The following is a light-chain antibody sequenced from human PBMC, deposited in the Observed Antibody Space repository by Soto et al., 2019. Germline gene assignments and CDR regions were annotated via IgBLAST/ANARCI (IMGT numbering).Light chain of an antibody. Sequence: DIVLTQTRLSSPVTLGQPASISCRSSQSLVHIDGNTYFNWLQQRPGQPPRLLIYKISNLFPGVTDRFSGSGAGKDFTLKISRVEAEDVGVYYCMQATQSYTFGQGTRLEIK. CDR3: MQATQSYT. V-gene: IGKV2-24*01. J-gene: IGKJ2*01. CDR1: QSLVHIDGNTY. CDR2: KIS.